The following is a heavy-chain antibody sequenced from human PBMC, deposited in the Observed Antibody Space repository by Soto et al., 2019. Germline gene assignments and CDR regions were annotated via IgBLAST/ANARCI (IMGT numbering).Heavy chain of an antibody. D-gene: IGHD6-13*01. V-gene: IGHV1-69*13. J-gene: IGHJ6*02. Sequence: ASVKVSCKASGGTFSSYAISWVRQAPGQGLEWMGGIIPIFGTANYAQKFQGRVTITADESTSTAYMELSSLRSEDTAVYYCASPIAAAGPNYGMDVWGQGTTVTVS. CDR1: GGTFSSYA. CDR3: ASPIAAAGPNYGMDV. CDR2: IIPIFGTA.